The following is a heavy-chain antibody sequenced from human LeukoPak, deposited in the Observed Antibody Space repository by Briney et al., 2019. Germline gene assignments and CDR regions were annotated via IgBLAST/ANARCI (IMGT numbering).Heavy chain of an antibody. V-gene: IGHV3-21*04. CDR1: GFTFSDYT. Sequence: GGSLRLSCAASGFTFSDYTMNWVRQAPGKGLEWLSCISRGGSYIYYADSVKGRFTISRDNSKNTLYLQMNSLRAEDTAVYYCAKDSYYDFWSGYGIDYWGQGTLVTVSS. CDR2: ISRGGSYI. CDR3: AKDSYYDFWSGYGIDY. D-gene: IGHD3-3*01. J-gene: IGHJ4*02.